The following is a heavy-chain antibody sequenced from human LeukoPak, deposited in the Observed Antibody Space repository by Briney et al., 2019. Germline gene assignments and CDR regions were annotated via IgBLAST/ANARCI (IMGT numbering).Heavy chain of an antibody. D-gene: IGHD2-2*01. J-gene: IGHJ4*02. Sequence: GGSLRLSCAASGFTFSNAWMSWVRQAPGKGLEWVGRIKSKTDGGTTDYAAPVKGRFTISRDDSKNTLYLQMNSLKTEDTAVYYCTTEDHPAEDIVVVPAATRFDYWGQGTLVTVSS. V-gene: IGHV3-15*01. CDR1: GFTFSNAW. CDR2: IKSKTDGGTT. CDR3: TTEDHPAEDIVVVPAATRFDY.